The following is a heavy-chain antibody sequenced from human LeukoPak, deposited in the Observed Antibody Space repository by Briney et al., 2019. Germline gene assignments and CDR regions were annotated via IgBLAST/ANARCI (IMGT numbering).Heavy chain of an antibody. CDR2: IYISGST. D-gene: IGHD2-15*01. V-gene: IGHV4-4*07. J-gene: IGHJ5*02. CDR3: ARVVKVVAATVAFDP. CDR1: GGSISSYY. Sequence: SETLSLTCTVSGGSISSYYWSWIRQPAGNRLEWIGRIYISGSTNYNPSLKSRVTISVDTSKNQFSLKLSSVTAADTAVYYCARVVKVVAATVAFDPWGQGTLDTVSS.